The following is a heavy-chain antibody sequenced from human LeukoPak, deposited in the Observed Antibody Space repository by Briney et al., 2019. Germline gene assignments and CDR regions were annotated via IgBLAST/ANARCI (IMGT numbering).Heavy chain of an antibody. CDR2: ISYDGSNK. D-gene: IGHD2-2*01. J-gene: IGHJ6*03. CDR3: ARDPSYQLLRTLEPLGYMDV. Sequence: GGSLRLSCAASGFTFSSYAMHWVRQAPGKGLEWVAVISYDGSNKYYADSVKGRFTISRDNSKNTLYLQMNSLRAEDTAVYYCARDPSYQLLRTLEPLGYMDVWGKGTTVTVSS. V-gene: IGHV3-30-3*01. CDR1: GFTFSSYA.